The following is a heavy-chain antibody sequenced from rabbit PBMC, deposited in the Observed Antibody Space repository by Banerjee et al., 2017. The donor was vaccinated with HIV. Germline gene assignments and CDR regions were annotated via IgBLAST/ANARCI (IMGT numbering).Heavy chain of an antibody. CDR1: GFSFSSSYY. V-gene: IGHV1S40*01. CDR2: IYAGDGST. CDR3: ARYDASSGFHTL. Sequence: QSLEESGGDLVKPGASLTLTCTASGFSFSSSYYMSWVRQAPGKGLEWIGTIYAGDGSTWYASWVNGRFTISKPSSTTVTLQMTSLTAADTATYFCARYDASSGFHTLRGPGTLVTVS. J-gene: IGHJ6*01. D-gene: IGHD1-1*01.